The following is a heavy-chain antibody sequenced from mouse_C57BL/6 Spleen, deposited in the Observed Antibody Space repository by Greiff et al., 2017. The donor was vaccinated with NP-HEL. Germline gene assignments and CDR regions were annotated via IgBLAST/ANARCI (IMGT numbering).Heavy chain of an antibody. D-gene: IGHD3-2*02. CDR1: GFSFNTYA. J-gene: IGHJ4*01. Sequence: EVKLMESGGGLVQPKGSLKLSCAASGFSFNTYAMNWVRQAPGKGLEWVARIRSKSNNYATYYADSVKDRFTISRDDSESMLYLQMNNLKTEDTAMYYCVRYSSGYAMDYWGQGTSVTVSS. CDR3: VRYSSGYAMDY. V-gene: IGHV10-1*01. CDR2: IRSKSNNYAT.